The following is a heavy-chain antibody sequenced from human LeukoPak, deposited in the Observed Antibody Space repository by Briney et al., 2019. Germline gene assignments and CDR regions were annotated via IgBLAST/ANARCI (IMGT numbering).Heavy chain of an antibody. D-gene: IGHD1-14*01. CDR3: AKEGAYPIITYDS. CDR2: IKQDGSEK. J-gene: IGHJ5*01. CDR1: GFAFSNYW. Sequence: GGSLRLSCAASGFAFSNYWMNWLRQAPGKGLEWVANIKQDGSEKYYVDSVKGRFTISRDNAKNSLYLQMNSLRAEDAGVYYCAKEGAYPIITYDSWGQGTLVTVSS. V-gene: IGHV3-7*01.